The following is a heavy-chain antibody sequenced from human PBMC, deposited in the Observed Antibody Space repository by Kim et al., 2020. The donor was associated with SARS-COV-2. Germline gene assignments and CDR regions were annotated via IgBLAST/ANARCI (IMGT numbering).Heavy chain of an antibody. D-gene: IGHD2-15*01. CDR2: N. CDR3: ARRSVGSGTDY. J-gene: IGHJ4*02. V-gene: IGHV6-1*01. Sequence: NDNAVSVKSRITITPDTSKNQFSLQLNSVTPEDTAMYYCARRSVGSGTDYWGQGTLVTVSS.